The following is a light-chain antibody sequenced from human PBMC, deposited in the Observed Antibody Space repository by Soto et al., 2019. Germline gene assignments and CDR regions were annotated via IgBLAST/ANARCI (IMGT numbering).Light chain of an antibody. J-gene: IGKJ1*01. Sequence: EIVMTQSPATLSVSPGERATLSCRASQRVSRNLAWYQQKPGQAPRLLIYDASTRATGIPDRFSGSGSEIEFTLTISSLQSEDYAIYYCQQYNNWPPWTFGQGTKVEIK. CDR2: DAS. CDR3: QQYNNWPPWT. CDR1: QRVSRN. V-gene: IGKV3-15*01.